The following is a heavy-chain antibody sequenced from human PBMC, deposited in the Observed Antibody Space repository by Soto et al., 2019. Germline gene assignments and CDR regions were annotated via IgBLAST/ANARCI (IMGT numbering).Heavy chain of an antibody. V-gene: IGHV3-21*01. CDR3: ASQPLYRYSSPIDY. Sequence: GGSLRLSCAASGFTFSSYSMNWVRQAPGKGLEWVSSISSSSSYIYYADSVKGRFTISRDNAKNSLYLQMNSLRAEDTAVYYCASQPLYRYSSPIDYWGQGTLVTVSS. J-gene: IGHJ4*02. CDR2: ISSSSSYI. D-gene: IGHD6-13*01. CDR1: GFTFSSYS.